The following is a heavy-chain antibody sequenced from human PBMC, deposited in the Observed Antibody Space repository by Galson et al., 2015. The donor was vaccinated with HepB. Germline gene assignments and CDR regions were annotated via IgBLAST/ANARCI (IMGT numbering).Heavy chain of an antibody. CDR3: TRDGLIAARWNKYSYMDV. CDR2: IRQKAYGGTT. V-gene: IGHV3-49*04. CDR1: GFTFGGYG. D-gene: IGHD6-6*01. J-gene: IGHJ6*03. Sequence: SLRLSCAASGFTFGGYGMSWVRQAPGKGLEWVGFIRQKAYGGTTEYAASVQGRFTISRDDSESIAYLQMNSLKTEDTAVYYCTRDGLIAARWNKYSYMDVWGKGTTVTVSS.